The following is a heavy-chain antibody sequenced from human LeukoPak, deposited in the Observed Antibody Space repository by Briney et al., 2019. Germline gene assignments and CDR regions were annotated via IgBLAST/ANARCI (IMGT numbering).Heavy chain of an antibody. CDR1: GGSISSGGYS. Sequence: SQTLSLTCAVSGGSISSGGYSWSWIRQPPGKGLEWIGYIYHSGSTYYNPSLKSRVTISVDRSKNQFSLKLSSVTAADTAVYYCATSGGSCYPASPCFDYWAREPWSPSPQ. CDR3: ATSGGSCYPASPCFDY. D-gene: IGHD2-15*01. V-gene: IGHV4-30-2*01. J-gene: IGHJ4*02. CDR2: IYHSGST.